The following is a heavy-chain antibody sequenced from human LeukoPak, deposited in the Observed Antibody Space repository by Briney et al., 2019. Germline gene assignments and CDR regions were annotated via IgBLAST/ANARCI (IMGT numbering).Heavy chain of an antibody. D-gene: IGHD6-19*01. CDR3: ASQANSGLPGDY. V-gene: IGHV1-3*01. J-gene: IGHJ4*02. CDR2: INPGNGNT. Sequence: ASVKVSCKASGGTFSSYAISWVRQAPGQTLEWMGWINPGNGNTKYSQNFQGRVTITRDTSATTAYMELSSLRSEDTAIYYCASQANSGLPGDYWGQGTLVTVSS. CDR1: GGTFSSYA.